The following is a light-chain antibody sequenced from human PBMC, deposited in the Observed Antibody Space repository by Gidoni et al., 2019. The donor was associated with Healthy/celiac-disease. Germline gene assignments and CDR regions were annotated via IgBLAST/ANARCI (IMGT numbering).Light chain of an antibody. CDR1: SSNIWAGYD. V-gene: IGLV1-40*01. J-gene: IGLJ3*02. CDR3: QSYDSSLSGSWV. CDR2: GNS. Sequence: QSVLTQPPSVSGAPGQRVTISCTGPSSNIWAGYDVHWYQQLPGTAPKLLIYGNSNRPSGVPDRFSGSKSGTSASLAITGLQAEDEADYYCQSYDSSLSGSWVFGGGTKLTVL.